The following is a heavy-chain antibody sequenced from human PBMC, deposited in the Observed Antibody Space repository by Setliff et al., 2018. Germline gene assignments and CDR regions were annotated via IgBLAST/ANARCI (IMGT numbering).Heavy chain of an antibody. CDR1: GDSISNYY. J-gene: IGHJ6*03. D-gene: IGHD3-10*01. CDR3: ARHKSNGSGSYPSLYMDV. CDR2: IYYSGST. V-gene: IGHV4-39*01. Sequence: SETLSLTCTFSGDSISNYYWGLIRQPPGKGLEWVATIYYSGSTYSNPSLKSRLIISVDAPDNQFSVKLSSVTAADTAVYYCARHKSNGSGSYPSLYMDVWGKGIMVTAP.